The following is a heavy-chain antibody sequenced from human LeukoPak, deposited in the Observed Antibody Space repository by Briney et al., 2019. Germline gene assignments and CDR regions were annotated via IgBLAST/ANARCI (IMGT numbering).Heavy chain of an antibody. CDR3: TWEWELLYY. J-gene: IGHJ4*02. V-gene: IGHV3-15*05. D-gene: IGHD1-26*01. CDR2: IKSKTDGGTT. Sequence: WVGRIKSKTDGGTTDYAAPVKGRFTISKDDSKNTLYLQMNSLKIEDTAVYYCTWEWELLYYWGQGTLVTVSS.